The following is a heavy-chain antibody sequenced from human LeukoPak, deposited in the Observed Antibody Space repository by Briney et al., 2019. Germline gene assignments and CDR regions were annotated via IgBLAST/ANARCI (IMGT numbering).Heavy chain of an antibody. D-gene: IGHD6-13*01. J-gene: IGHJ6*02. CDR2: MNPNSGNT. CDR3: ARAPPYSSSWDYYYYYGMDV. CDR1: GYTFTSYD. V-gene: IGHV1-8*01. Sequence: GASVKVSCKASGYTFTSYDINWVRQATGQGLEWMGWMNPNSGNTGYAQKFQDRVTMTRNTSISTAYMELSSLRSEDTAVYYCARAPPYSSSWDYYYYYGMDVWGQGTTVTVSS.